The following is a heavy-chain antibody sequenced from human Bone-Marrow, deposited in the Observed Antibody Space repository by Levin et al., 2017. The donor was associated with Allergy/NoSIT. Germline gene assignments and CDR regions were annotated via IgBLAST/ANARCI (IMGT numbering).Heavy chain of an antibody. D-gene: IGHD3-9*01. CDR1: GGSISSGSYY. CDR2: IYTSGST. J-gene: IGHJ4*02. Sequence: LRLSCTVSGGSISSGSYYWSWIRQPAGKGLEWIGRIYTSGSTNYNPSLKSRVTISVDTSKNQFSLKLSSVTAADTAVYYCARDKKAQYYDILTGYYIPSYYFDYWGQGTLVTVSS. V-gene: IGHV4-61*02. CDR3: ARDKKAQYYDILTGYYIPSYYFDY.